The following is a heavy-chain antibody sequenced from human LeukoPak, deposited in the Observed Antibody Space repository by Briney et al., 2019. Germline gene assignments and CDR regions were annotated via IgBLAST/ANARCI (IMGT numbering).Heavy chain of an antibody. V-gene: IGHV3-30*02. J-gene: IGHJ4*02. CDR2: IRYDGSNK. D-gene: IGHD2-15*01. CDR3: AKPRAVVVAASFDY. CDR1: GFTFSSYG. Sequence: GGSLRLSCAASGFTFSSYGMHWVRQAPGKVLEWVAFIRYDGSNKYYADSVKGRFTISRDNSKNTLYLQMSSLRAEDTAVYYCAKPRAVVVAASFDYWGQGTLVTVSS.